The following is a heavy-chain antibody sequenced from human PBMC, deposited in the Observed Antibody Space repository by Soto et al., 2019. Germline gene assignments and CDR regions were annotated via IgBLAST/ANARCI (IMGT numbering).Heavy chain of an antibody. CDR1: ESIFRGYG. CDR3: ARDGVGVTTFWGFLDY. CDR2: IRFDGSNI. J-gene: IGHJ4*02. D-gene: IGHD3-10*02. Sequence: QVQMVESWGGVVQPGGSLRLSCAVSESIFRGYGMHWVRQAPGKGLEWVAIIRFDGSNIHYADYVMGRFTISRDNSKNMLYLEMNNLRVEDTAVYYCARDGVGVTTFWGFLDYWGQGTLVTVSA. V-gene: IGHV3-33*01.